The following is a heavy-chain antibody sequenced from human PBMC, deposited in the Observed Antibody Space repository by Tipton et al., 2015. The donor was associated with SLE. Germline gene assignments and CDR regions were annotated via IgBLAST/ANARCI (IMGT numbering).Heavy chain of an antibody. V-gene: IGHV4-4*08. CDR2: TYTSGHT. CDR3: AREPPSSYYYGMDV. J-gene: IGHJ6*02. Sequence: TLSLTCNVSGGSINSYYWSWIRQPPGTGLEWIGDTYTSGHTNYKPSLKRRVTISVDTYKNQFSLKRTSVTAADTAGYYCAREPPSSYYYGMDVWGQGTTVTVAS. D-gene: IGHD3-16*01. CDR1: GGSINSYY.